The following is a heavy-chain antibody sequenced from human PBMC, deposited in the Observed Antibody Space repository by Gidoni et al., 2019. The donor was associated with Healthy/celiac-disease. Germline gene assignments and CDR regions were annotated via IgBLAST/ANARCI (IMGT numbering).Heavy chain of an antibody. D-gene: IGHD3-22*01. J-gene: IGHJ3*02. CDR2: ISWDGGST. CDR1: GFNFGDYA. V-gene: IGHV3-43D*03. CDR3: AKSVDSSSYAFDI. Sequence: EVQLVESGGVLVQLGGSLRLSFAASGFNFGDYATHWVRRAPGMGLEWVSLISWDGGSTYYADSEKGRFTISRDNSKNSLYLQMNSLRAEDTALYYCAKSVDSSSYAFDIWGQGTMVTVSS.